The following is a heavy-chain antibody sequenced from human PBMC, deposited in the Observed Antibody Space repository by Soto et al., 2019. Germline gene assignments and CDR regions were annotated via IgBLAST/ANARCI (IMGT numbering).Heavy chain of an antibody. CDR1: GFTVSSNY. Sequence: EVQLVESGGGLVQPGGSLRLSCAASGFTVSSNYMSWVRQAPGKGLEWVSVIYSGGSTYYADSVKGRFTISRDNSKXTLYLQMNSLRAEDTAVYYCARDAIENYYYYYGMDVWGQGTTVTVSS. CDR2: IYSGGST. J-gene: IGHJ6*02. D-gene: IGHD3-22*01. V-gene: IGHV3-66*01. CDR3: ARDAIENYYYYYGMDV.